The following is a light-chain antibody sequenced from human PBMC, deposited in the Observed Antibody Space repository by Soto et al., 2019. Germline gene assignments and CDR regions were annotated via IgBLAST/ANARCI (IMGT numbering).Light chain of an antibody. J-gene: IGKJ4*01. Sequence: EIVMTQSPATLSVSPGERATLSCRGSQSVSSNLAWYQQKPGQALRLLIYGASTRATGIPARFSGSGSGTEFTPTISSLQSEDFAVYYCQQYNNWPLTFGGGTKVEIK. CDR1: QSVSSN. CDR2: GAS. V-gene: IGKV3-15*01. CDR3: QQYNNWPLT.